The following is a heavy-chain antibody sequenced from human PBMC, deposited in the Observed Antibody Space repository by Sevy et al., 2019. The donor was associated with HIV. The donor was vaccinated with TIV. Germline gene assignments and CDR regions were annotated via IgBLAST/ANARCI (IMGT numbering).Heavy chain of an antibody. D-gene: IGHD3-10*01. J-gene: IGHJ6*02. CDR3: AKVYYYDSGTVIPRGMDV. V-gene: IGHV3-23*01. CDR1: GFTFDNNA. CDR2: ISGSGFST. Sequence: GGSLRLSCAASGFTFDNNAMYWVRQAPGKGLEWVSVISGSGFSTNYAGSVKGRFTISRDISNSTLYLQMNSLRAEDTAVYYCAKVYYYDSGTVIPRGMDVWGQGTTVTVSS.